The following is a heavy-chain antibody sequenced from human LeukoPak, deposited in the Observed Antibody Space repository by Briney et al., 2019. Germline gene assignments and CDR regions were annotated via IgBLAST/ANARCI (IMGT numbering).Heavy chain of an antibody. CDR2: IYYSGST. Sequence: SGTLSLTRTVSGGSVRSGSYYWIWIRRPPGRGLEWIGYIYYSGSTNYNPSLKSRVTISVDTSKNQFSLKLSSVTAADTAVYYCARSVATVYFDYWGQGTLVTVSS. CDR1: GGSVRSGSYY. D-gene: IGHD5-12*01. CDR3: ARSVATVYFDY. V-gene: IGHV4-61*01. J-gene: IGHJ4*02.